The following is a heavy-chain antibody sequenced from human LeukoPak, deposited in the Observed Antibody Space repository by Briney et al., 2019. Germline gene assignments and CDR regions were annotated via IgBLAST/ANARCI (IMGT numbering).Heavy chain of an antibody. Sequence: GGSLRLSCAASGFTFSSYAMSWVRQAPGKGLEWVSAISGSGGSTYYADSVKGRFTISRDNSKNTLYLQMNSLRAEDTAVYYCARAHYYDSSGLDFWGQGTLVTVSS. CDR1: GFTFSSYA. J-gene: IGHJ4*02. D-gene: IGHD3-22*01. CDR2: ISGSGGST. V-gene: IGHV3-23*01. CDR3: ARAHYYDSSGLDF.